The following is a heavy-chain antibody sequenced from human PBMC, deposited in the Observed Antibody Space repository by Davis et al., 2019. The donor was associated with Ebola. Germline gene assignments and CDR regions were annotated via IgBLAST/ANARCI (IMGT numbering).Heavy chain of an antibody. CDR2: IAGSGGST. CDR1: GFTFSSYA. CDR3: TATVGATDY. J-gene: IGHJ4*02. V-gene: IGHV3-23*01. D-gene: IGHD1-26*01. Sequence: GESLKISCAASGFTFSSYAMSWVRQAPGKGLEWVSAIAGSGGSTYHADSVKGRFTISRDDSKNTAYLQMNSLKTEDTAVYYCTATVGATDYWGQGTLVTVSS.